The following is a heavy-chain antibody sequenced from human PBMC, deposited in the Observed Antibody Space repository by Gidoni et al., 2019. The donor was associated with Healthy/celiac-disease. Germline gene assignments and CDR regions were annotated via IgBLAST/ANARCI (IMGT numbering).Heavy chain of an antibody. CDR1: GYTFTSYD. V-gene: IGHV1-8*01. CDR2: LNPNSGNT. J-gene: IGHJ3*02. Sequence: QLQLVQSGAEVKKPGASVKGSCKGDGYTFTSYDIHWVRRATGQGLEWMGWLNPNSGNTGYAQKSQGRVTLTRNTSISTAYMELSSLRSEDTAVYYCARVREVVVFSDAFDIWGQRTMVPVSS. D-gene: IGHD2-15*01. CDR3: ARVREVVVFSDAFDI.